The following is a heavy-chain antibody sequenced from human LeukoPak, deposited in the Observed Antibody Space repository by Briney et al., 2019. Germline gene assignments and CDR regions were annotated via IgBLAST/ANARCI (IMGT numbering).Heavy chain of an antibody. CDR2: ISRTSGNI. D-gene: IGHD6-19*01. J-gene: IGHJ4*02. Sequence: PGGSLRLSCAASGFTFSSYAMSWVGQAPGKGLEWVSSISRTSGNIYYADSVKGRFTISRDNAKNSLYLQMNSLRAEDTAVYYCATEFLGAVAETGDYWGQGTLVTVSS. V-gene: IGHV3-21*01. CDR1: GFTFSSYA. CDR3: ATEFLGAVAETGDY.